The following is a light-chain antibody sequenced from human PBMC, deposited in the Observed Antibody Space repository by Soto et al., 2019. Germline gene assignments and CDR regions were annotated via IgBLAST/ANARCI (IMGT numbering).Light chain of an antibody. V-gene: IGLV2-14*01. Sequence: QSALTQPASVSGSPGQSITISCTGTSSDVGGYNYVTWYQQHPGKAPKLMIYDVSNRPSGVSNRFSGSKSGNMASLTISGLQAEEEADYYCSSYTSSSTVLYVLGAGPKLTVL. J-gene: IGLJ1*01. CDR2: DVS. CDR1: SSDVGGYNY. CDR3: SSYTSSSTVLYV.